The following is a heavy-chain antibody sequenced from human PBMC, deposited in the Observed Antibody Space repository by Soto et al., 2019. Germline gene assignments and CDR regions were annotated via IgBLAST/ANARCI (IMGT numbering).Heavy chain of an antibody. CDR1: GFTFSNYA. J-gene: IGHJ5*02. CDR2: ISDEGTNK. V-gene: IGHV3-30-3*01. D-gene: IGHD2-2*01. CDR3: ASGLVVVINRDWFDP. Sequence: QVQLVESGGGVVQPGRSLRLSCVASGFTFSNYAMHWVRQAPGKGLEWVAVISDEGTNKHYADSVKGRFSISRDNSKKTLFMQMNSLRLEDTAVYYCASGLVVVINRDWFDPWGQGTLVIVSS.